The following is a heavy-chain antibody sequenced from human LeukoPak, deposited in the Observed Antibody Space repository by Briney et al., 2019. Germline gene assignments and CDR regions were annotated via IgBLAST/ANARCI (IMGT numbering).Heavy chain of an antibody. J-gene: IGHJ6*03. CDR2: ISYDGSNK. CDR3: AKEGYSRGYYSYYYMDV. D-gene: IGHD6-13*01. V-gene: IGHV3-30*04. CDR1: GFTFSRYG. Sequence: GGSLRLSCAASGFTFSRYGMHWVRQAPGKGVGWVTAISYDGSNKYYADSVKGRFTISRDNSKNTLYVQMNSLRAEDTAVYYCAKEGYSRGYYSYYYMDVWGKGTTVTVSS.